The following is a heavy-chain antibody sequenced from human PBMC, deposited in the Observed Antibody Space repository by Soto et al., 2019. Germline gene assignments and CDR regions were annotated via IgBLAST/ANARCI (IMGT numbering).Heavy chain of an antibody. J-gene: IGHJ5*02. Sequence: QVQLVQSGAEVKKPGASVKVSCKASGYTFTSYGISWVRQAPGQGLEWMGWINAYNGNTNYAQKRQGRVTMTTDTSTSRAYMELRSLRPDDTAVYYFARVLPPFDPWGQGTLVTVSS. V-gene: IGHV1-18*01. CDR2: INAYNGNT. CDR1: GYTFTSYG. CDR3: ARVLPPFDP.